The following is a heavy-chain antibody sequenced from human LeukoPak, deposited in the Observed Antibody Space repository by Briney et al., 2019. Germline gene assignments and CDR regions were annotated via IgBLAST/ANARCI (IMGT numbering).Heavy chain of an antibody. D-gene: IGHD3-10*01. CDR2: MNPNSGNT. Sequence: ASVKVSCKASGYTFTSYDINWVRQATGQGLEWMGWMNPNSGNTGYAQKFQGRVTMTRNTSISTAYMELSSLRSEDTAVYYCARFDMESMVRGVIEKDYWGQGTLVTASS. CDR1: GYTFTSYD. CDR3: ARFDMESMVRGVIEKDY. V-gene: IGHV1-8*01. J-gene: IGHJ4*02.